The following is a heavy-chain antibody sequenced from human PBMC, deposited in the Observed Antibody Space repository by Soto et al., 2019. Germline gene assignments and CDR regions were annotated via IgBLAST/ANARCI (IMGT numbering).Heavy chain of an antibody. D-gene: IGHD3-3*01. CDR1: GFTFSSYA. Sequence: PGGSLRLSCAASGFTFSSYAMSWVRQAPGKGLEWVSAISGSGGSTYYADSVKGRFTISRDNSKNTLYLHMNSLRAEDTAVYYCAKAVFWSGHLYMDVWGKGTTVTVSS. J-gene: IGHJ6*03. CDR2: ISGSGGST. V-gene: IGHV3-23*01. CDR3: AKAVFWSGHLYMDV.